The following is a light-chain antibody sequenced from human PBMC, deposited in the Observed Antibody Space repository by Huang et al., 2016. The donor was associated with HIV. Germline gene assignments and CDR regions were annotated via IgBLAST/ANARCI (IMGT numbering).Light chain of an antibody. CDR1: QTVLYSLNKKNY. J-gene: IGKJ1*01. CDR3: LQYYSVPQT. V-gene: IGKV4-1*01. Sequence: DIVMTQSPDSLAVSPGERATINCKSSQTVLYSLNKKNYLAWFQQKTGRPPKLLIYWATTRESVVPDRFSGSGSGTDFTLTINNLQAEDVAVYFCLQYYSVPQTFGHGTKVEIK. CDR2: WAT.